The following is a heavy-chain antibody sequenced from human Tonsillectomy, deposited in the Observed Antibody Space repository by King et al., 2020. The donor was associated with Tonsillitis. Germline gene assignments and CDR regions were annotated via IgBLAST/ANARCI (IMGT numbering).Heavy chain of an antibody. Sequence: QLQESGPGLVKPSETLSLTCTVSGYSISSGYYWGWIRQPPGKGLEWIGSMYHSGGTFYNPSLKSGLTISVDTSKNQFSLKLSSVTAADTAVYYCAREYSGSYFDHWGQGTLVTVSS. D-gene: IGHD1-26*01. CDR2: MYHSGGT. V-gene: IGHV4-38-2*02. CDR1: GYSISSGYY. J-gene: IGHJ4*02. CDR3: AREYSGSYFDH.